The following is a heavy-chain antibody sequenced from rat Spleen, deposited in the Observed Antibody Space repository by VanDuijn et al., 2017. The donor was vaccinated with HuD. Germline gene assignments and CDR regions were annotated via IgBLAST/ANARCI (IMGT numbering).Heavy chain of an antibody. Sequence: EVQLVETGGGLVQPGKSLKLSCVASGFTFSSYWMYWVRQAPGKGLEWVSSIRPSGDNAYYRDSVKGRFTISRDNAKSTLYLQMDSLRSEDTATYYCTTDNNYFGYWGQGVMVTVSS. CDR3: TTDNNYFGY. D-gene: IGHD1-10*01. J-gene: IGHJ2*01. V-gene: IGHV5-58*01. CDR2: IRPSGDNA. CDR1: GFTFSSYW.